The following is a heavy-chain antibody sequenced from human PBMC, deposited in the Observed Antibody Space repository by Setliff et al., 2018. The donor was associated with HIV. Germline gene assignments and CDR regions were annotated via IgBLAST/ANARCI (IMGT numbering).Heavy chain of an antibody. J-gene: IGHJ6*03. CDR1: GASFSGYY. CDR3: ARELGHYYYYMDV. V-gene: IGHV4-34*01. Sequence: SETLSLTCAVYGASFSGYYWSWIRQPPGKGLEWIGEINHSGSTNYNSFLKSRVTISVDTSKSQFSLKLSSVTAADTAVFYCARELGHYYYYMDVWGKGTTVTVSS. D-gene: IGHD7-27*01. CDR2: INHSGST.